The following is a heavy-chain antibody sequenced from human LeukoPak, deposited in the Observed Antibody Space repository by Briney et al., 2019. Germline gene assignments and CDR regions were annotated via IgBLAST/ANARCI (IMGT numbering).Heavy chain of an antibody. CDR2: IIPIFGTA. V-gene: IGHV1-69*13. CDR1: GGTFSSYA. Sequence: ASVKVSCKASGGTFSSYAISWVRQAPGQGLEWMGGIIPIFGTANYAQTFQGRVTITADESTSTAYMELSSLRSEDTAVYYCARRAGSGSYYKTWGQGTLVTVSS. CDR3: ARRAGSGSYYKT. J-gene: IGHJ4*02. D-gene: IGHD3-10*01.